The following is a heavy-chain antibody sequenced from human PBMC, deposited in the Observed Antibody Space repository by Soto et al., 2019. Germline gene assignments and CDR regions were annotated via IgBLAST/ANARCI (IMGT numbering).Heavy chain of an antibody. D-gene: IGHD6-6*01. CDR1: GGTFSSYA. CDR3: ARSHSSSSRYYYYYGMDV. CDR2: IIPIFGTA. Sequence: QVQLVQSGAEVKKPGSSVKVSCKASGGTFSSYAISWVRQAPGQGLEWMGGIIPIFGTANYAQKFQGRVTITADESKSTAYMELSSLRSEDTAVYYCARSHSSSSRYYYYYGMDVWGQGTTVTVSS. V-gene: IGHV1-69*01. J-gene: IGHJ6*02.